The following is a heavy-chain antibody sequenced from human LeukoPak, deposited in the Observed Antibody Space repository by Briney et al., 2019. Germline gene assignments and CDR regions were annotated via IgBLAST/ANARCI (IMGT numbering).Heavy chain of an antibody. Sequence: GGSLRLSCAASGFTFSSYGMHWVRQAPGKGLEWVAVISYDGSNKYYADSVKGRFTISRDNSKNTLYLQMNSLRAEDTAVYCCATDRSDSIVVVVAGMDVWGQGTTVTVSS. CDR2: ISYDGSNK. D-gene: IGHD2-15*01. CDR1: GFTFSSYG. J-gene: IGHJ6*02. V-gene: IGHV3-30*03. CDR3: ATDRSDSIVVVVAGMDV.